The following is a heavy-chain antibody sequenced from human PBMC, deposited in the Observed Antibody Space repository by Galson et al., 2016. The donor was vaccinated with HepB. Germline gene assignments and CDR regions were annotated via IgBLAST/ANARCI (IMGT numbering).Heavy chain of an antibody. V-gene: IGHV6-1*01. CDR3: AREPGHCSGGSCCSGGMDV. CDR2: TYYRSKWYN. CDR1: GDSVSSNSAA. J-gene: IGHJ6*02. D-gene: IGHD2-15*01. Sequence: CAISGDSVSSNSAAWNWIRQSPSRGLEWLGRTYYRSKWYNDYALSVKSRTTINPDTSKNQFSLHLTSVTPEDTAVYYCAREPGHCSGGSCCSGGMDVWGQGTTVTVSS.